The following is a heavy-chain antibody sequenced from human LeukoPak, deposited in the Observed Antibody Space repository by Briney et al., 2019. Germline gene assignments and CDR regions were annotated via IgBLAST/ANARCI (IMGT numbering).Heavy chain of an antibody. Sequence: SVKVSCKASGGTFSSYAISWVRQAPGQGLEWMGGIIPIFGTANYAQKFQGRVTITADESTSTAYMELSSLRSEDTAVYYCARDQDSSSWRPWPYYYYGMDVWGQGTTVTVSS. CDR1: GGTFSSYA. CDR2: IIPIFGTA. V-gene: IGHV1-69*13. J-gene: IGHJ6*02. D-gene: IGHD6-13*01. CDR3: ARDQDSSSWRPWPYYYYGMDV.